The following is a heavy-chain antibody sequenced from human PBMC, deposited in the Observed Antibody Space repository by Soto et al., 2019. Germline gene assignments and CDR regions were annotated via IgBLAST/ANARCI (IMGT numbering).Heavy chain of an antibody. V-gene: IGHV1-18*01. J-gene: IGHJ6*02. CDR1: GYLFTSYG. CDR3: GRVDFWSGDIYYGMDV. D-gene: IGHD3-3*01. Sequence: QVHLVQSGPAVKKTGATVKVSCKASGYLFTSYGISWVRQAPGQGLEWMGWTTPHNVNTRYAQKFQGRVTMTTDTSTTTASMELRSRTSDDTAVYYCGRVDFWSGDIYYGMDVWGQGTTVSVSS. CDR2: TTPHNVNT.